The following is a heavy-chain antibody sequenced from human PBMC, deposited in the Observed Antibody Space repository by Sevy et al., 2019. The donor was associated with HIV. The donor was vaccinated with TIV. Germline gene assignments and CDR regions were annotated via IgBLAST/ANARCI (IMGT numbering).Heavy chain of an antibody. CDR3: AKGLGMVQGALLSDDV. J-gene: IGHJ3*01. CDR1: GFTFSGYG. V-gene: IGHV3-30*02. D-gene: IGHD3-10*01. CDR2: IRYDGSTK. Sequence: GGSLRLSCAASGFTFSGYGMHWVRQAPGKGLEWVAFIRYDGSTKYYLDSVKGRFTISRDNSKNTLFLQMNSLRTEDTSVYYCAKGLGMVQGALLSDDVWGQGTLVTVSS.